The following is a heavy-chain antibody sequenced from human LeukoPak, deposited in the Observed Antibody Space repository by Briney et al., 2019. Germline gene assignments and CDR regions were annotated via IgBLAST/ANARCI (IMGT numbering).Heavy chain of an antibody. CDR2: IIPILGIA. V-gene: IGHV1-69*04. J-gene: IGHJ4*02. Sequence: GASVKVSCKASGGTFSSYAISWVRQAPGQGLEWMGRIIPILGIANYAQKFQGRVTITANKSTSTAYMELSSLRSEDTAVYYCARDGDTAMVTFDYWGQGTLVTVSS. D-gene: IGHD5-18*01. CDR1: GGTFSSYA. CDR3: ARDGDTAMVTFDY.